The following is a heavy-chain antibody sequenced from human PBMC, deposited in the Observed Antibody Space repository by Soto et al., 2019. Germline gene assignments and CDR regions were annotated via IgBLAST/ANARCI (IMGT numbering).Heavy chain of an antibody. CDR3: AHLRSPRQQLAPTMDV. CDR2: IYWDDDK. D-gene: IGHD6-13*01. Sequence: QITLKESGPTLVKPTQTLTLTCTFFGFSLSTSGVGVGWIRLPPGKALEWLALIYWDDDKRYSPSLKSRLTITKDTSQNQVVLTMTNMDPVDTATYYCAHLRSPRQQLAPTMDVWGQGTTVTVSS. V-gene: IGHV2-5*02. CDR1: GFSLSTSGVG. J-gene: IGHJ6*02.